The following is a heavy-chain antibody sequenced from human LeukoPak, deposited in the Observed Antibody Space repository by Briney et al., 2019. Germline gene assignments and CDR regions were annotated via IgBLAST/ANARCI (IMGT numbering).Heavy chain of an antibody. D-gene: IGHD2-2*01. CDR1: ENTFTNYY. V-gene: IGHV1-46*01. Sequence: GASVKVSCKASENTFTNYYMHWVRQAPGQGLEWLGIINPNGGRTAYAQKFQGRVTMTEDTSTDTAYMELSSLRSEDTAVYYCATGGKYQLLPFDYWGQGTLVTVSS. J-gene: IGHJ4*02. CDR3: ATGGKYQLLPFDY. CDR2: INPNGGRT.